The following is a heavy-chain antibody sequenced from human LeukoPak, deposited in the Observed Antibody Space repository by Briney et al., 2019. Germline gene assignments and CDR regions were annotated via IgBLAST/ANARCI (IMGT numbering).Heavy chain of an antibody. V-gene: IGHV1-24*01. CDR2: FDPGDGET. D-gene: IGHD3-22*01. J-gene: IGHJ4*02. CDR3: AILEYYYDSSGYYPSFDY. CDR1: GYTLTELS. Sequence: ASVKVSCKVSGYTLTELSMHWVRQAPGKGLEWMGGFDPGDGETIYAQKFQGRVTMTEDTSTDTAYMELSSLRSEDTAVYYCAILEYYYDSSGYYPSFDYWGQGTLVTVSS.